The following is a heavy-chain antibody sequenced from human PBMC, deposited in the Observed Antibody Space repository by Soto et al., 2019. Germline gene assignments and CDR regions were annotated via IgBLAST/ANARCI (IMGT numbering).Heavy chain of an antibody. CDR1: GGSISIYY. CDR3: ARDLRIGRGYSYGAFDP. J-gene: IGHJ5*02. CDR2: IYTSGST. D-gene: IGHD5-18*01. Sequence: LSLTCTVSGGSISIYYWSWIRQPAGKGLEWIGRIYTSGSTNYNPPLKSRVTMSVDTSKNQFSLKLSSVTAADTAVYYCARDLRIGRGYSYGAFDPWGQGTLVTVSS. V-gene: IGHV4-4*07.